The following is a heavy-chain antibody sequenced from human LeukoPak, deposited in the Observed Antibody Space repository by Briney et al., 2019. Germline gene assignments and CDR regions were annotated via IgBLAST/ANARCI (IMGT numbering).Heavy chain of an antibody. J-gene: IGHJ4*02. CDR2: TRNKANSYTT. V-gene: IGHV3-72*01. CDR3: TSQPRKTVGPTTEFG. Sequence: SGGSLRLSCAASGFTFSDHYMDWVRQTPGKGLEWVGRTRNKANSYTTEYAASVKARFSISRDDSKNSLYLQMNSLKTEDTAVYFCTSQPRKTVGPTTEFGWGQGTLVTVSS. CDR1: GFTFSDHY. D-gene: IGHD1-26*01.